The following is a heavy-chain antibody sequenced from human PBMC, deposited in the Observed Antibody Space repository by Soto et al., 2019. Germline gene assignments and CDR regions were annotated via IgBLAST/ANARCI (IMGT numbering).Heavy chain of an antibody. CDR1: GFTFNRYG. Sequence: GSLRLSCVASGFTFNRYGIHWVRQAPGKGLEWVALISDDGIDKDYADSVKGRFTISRDNSKNTLYLQMNSLRPEDTAVYYCAKTLRFLELALDYYYGMDVWGQGTTVTVSS. J-gene: IGHJ6*02. CDR3: AKTLRFLELALDYYYGMDV. V-gene: IGHV3-30*18. D-gene: IGHD3-3*01. CDR2: ISDDGIDK.